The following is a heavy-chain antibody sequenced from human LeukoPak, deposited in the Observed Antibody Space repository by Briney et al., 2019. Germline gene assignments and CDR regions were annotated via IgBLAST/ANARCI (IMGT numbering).Heavy chain of an antibody. Sequence: ASVKVSCKASGGTFSNYAISWVRQAPGQGLEWMGGISPMFGTVNYAQKFQGRITITADKSTSTAYMELSSLRSEDRAIYYCARDSFTHSYDAFNIWGQGTMVTVSS. D-gene: IGHD5-18*01. CDR2: ISPMFGTV. CDR1: GGTFSNYA. V-gene: IGHV1-69*06. J-gene: IGHJ3*02. CDR3: ARDSFTHSYDAFNI.